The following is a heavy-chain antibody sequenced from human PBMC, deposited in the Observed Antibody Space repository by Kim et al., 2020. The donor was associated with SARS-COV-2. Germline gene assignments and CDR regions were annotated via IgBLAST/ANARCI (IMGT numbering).Heavy chain of an antibody. J-gene: IGHJ6*02. CDR1: GGTFSSYA. CDR2: IIPIFGTA. CDR3: ARVGYGSGSSSINYYYYGMDV. Sequence: SVKVSCKASGGTFSSYAISWVRQAPGQGLEWMGGIIPIFGTANYAQKFQGRVTITADESTSTAYMELSSLRSEDTAVYYCARVGYGSGSSSINYYYYGMDVWGQGTTVTVSS. V-gene: IGHV1-69*13. D-gene: IGHD3-10*01.